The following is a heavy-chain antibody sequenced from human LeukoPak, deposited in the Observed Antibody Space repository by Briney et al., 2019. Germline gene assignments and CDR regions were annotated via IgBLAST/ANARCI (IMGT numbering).Heavy chain of an antibody. V-gene: IGHV3-30*18. J-gene: IGHJ6*02. Sequence: GRTLRLSCAASGFTFRSYGMHWVRQAPGKGLEWVAVILYDGSNKYYGDSATGRFTVSRDNSKNTLYLQMNRLRAEDTAVYYCAKVIKYSYGQVFYYYGMDVWGQGTTVTVSS. CDR3: AKVIKYSYGQVFYYYGMDV. CDR2: ILYDGSNK. D-gene: IGHD5-18*01. CDR1: GFTFRSYG.